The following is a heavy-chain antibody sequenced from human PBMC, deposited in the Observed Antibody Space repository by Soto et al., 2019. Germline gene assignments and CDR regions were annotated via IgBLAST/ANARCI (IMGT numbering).Heavy chain of an antibody. D-gene: IGHD1-7*01. CDR2: ISGDGSST. CDR3: ARGLPGTYGAFDL. CDR1: EFTFRSYW. Sequence: EVQLVDSGGGLVQPGASLRLSCAASEFTFRSYWMHWVRQSPGKGLVWVSRISGDGSSTTYADSVRGRFTISRDNAKNTVYLQMDSLRAEDTAVYYCARGLPGTYGAFDLWGQGTMVTVSS. J-gene: IGHJ3*01. V-gene: IGHV3-74*01.